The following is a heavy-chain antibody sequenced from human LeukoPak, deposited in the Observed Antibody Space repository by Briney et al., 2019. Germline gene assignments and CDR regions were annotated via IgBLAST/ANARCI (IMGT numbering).Heavy chain of an antibody. CDR3: ARDGHYDILTGYFQD. J-gene: IGHJ1*01. CDR1: GFAFTDYY. V-gene: IGHV3-11*01. Sequence: GGSLRLSCAASGFAFTDYYMSWIRQAPGKGLEWVSYITNSGTTIYYADSVKGRFTISRDNAKNSLYLQMNSLRAEDTAVYYCARDGHYDILTGYFQDWGQGTLVTVSS. CDR2: ITNSGTTI. D-gene: IGHD3-9*01.